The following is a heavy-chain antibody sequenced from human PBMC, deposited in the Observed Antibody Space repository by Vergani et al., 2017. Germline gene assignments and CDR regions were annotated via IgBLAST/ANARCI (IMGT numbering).Heavy chain of an antibody. CDR2: IYSGGST. Sequence: EVQLVESGGGLVQPGGSLRLSCAASGFTVSSNFMSWVRQAPGKGLEWVSVIYSGGSTNYADSVKCRFTISRDNSKNTLYLQMSSLRTEDTAMYYCARLGVDIVATMPFDLWGRGTLVTVSS. CDR3: ARLGVDIVATMPFDL. CDR1: GFTVSSNF. J-gene: IGHJ2*01. D-gene: IGHD5-12*01. V-gene: IGHV3-66*02.